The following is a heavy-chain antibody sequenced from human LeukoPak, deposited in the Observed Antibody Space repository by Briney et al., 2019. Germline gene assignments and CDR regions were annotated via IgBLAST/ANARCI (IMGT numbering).Heavy chain of an antibody. D-gene: IGHD6-19*01. CDR1: GFTFSSNA. V-gene: IGHV3-23*01. CDR3: AKSPQWLVPSWFDP. Sequence: PGGSLTLSCAASGFTFSSNAMSWVRQAPGKGLEWVSGTSGSGGATYYADSVKGRFSISRDNSKNTLYLQMNSLRAEDTAIYYCAKSPQWLVPSWFDPWGQGTLVTVSS. J-gene: IGHJ5*02. CDR2: TSGSGGAT.